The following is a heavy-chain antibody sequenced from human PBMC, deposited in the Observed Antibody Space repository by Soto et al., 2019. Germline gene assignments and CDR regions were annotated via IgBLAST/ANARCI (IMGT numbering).Heavy chain of an antibody. CDR1: GYTLRNYA. J-gene: IGHJ4*02. D-gene: IGHD2-8*01. CDR3: ARDLNGGNPFDY. Sequence: QVQLVQSGAEVKKPGASVRVSCKPSGYTLRNYAIHWVRQAAGQSLEWLAWIDTGSGRATYSQKVQGRIIVTRDNSATTVNMDLTSPTSEDTAVYFCARDLNGGNPFDYWGQGALVIVAS. V-gene: IGHV1-3*04. CDR2: IDTGSGRA.